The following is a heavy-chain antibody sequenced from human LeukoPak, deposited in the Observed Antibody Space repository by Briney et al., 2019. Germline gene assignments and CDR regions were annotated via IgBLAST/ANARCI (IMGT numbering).Heavy chain of an antibody. J-gene: IGHJ2*01. CDR1: GYIFINYG. Sequence: ASVKVSCKASGYIFINYGICWVRQAPGQGLEWMGWISAYSGNTNYAQKFQGRVTMTTDTSTSTAYMDLTSLRSDDTAVYYCARYGDYAPRYFDLWGRGTLVTVS. V-gene: IGHV1-18*01. D-gene: IGHD4-17*01. CDR2: ISAYSGNT. CDR3: ARYGDYAPRYFDL.